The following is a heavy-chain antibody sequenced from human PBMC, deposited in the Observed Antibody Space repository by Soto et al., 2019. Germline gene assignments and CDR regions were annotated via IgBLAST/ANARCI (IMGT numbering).Heavy chain of an antibody. CDR2: ISYDGSNK. J-gene: IGHJ6*02. CDR1: GFTFSSYG. Sequence: GGSLRLSCAASGFTFSSYGMHWVRQAPGKGLEWVAVISYDGSNKYYADSVKGRFTISRDNSKNTLYLQMNSLRAEDTAVYYCAKDYDSTGTSRYGMDVWDQGAMVNVSS. V-gene: IGHV3-30*18. D-gene: IGHD1-1*01. CDR3: AKDYDSTGTSRYGMDV.